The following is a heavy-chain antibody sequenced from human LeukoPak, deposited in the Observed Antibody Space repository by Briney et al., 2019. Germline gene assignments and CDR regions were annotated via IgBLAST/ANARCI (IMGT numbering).Heavy chain of an antibody. J-gene: IGHJ4*02. CDR2: MNPNSGNT. CDR3: ARVGCSGGSCYPYY. V-gene: IGHV1-8*01. D-gene: IGHD2-15*01. Sequence: GASVKVSCKASGYTFTSYDINWVRQATGQGLEWMGWMNPNSGNTGYAQKFQGRVTMTRNTSISTAYMELSSLRSEDTAVYYCARVGCSGGSCYPYYWGQGTLVTVSS. CDR1: GYTFTSYD.